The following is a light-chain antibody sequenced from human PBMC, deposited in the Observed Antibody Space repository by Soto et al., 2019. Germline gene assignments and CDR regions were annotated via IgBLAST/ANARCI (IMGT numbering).Light chain of an antibody. J-gene: IGLJ3*02. Sequence: QSVLTQPASVSGSPGQSITISCTGTSSDVGTYNLVSWYQQHPGKAPKLMIYEGSKRPSGVSTRFSGSKSGNTASLTISGLQAEDEADYYCCSYASITTVVFGGWTKLTV. CDR1: SSDVGTYNL. CDR2: EGS. V-gene: IGLV2-23*01. CDR3: CSYASITTVV.